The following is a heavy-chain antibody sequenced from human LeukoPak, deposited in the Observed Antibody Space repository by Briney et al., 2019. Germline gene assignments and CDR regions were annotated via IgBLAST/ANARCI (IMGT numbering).Heavy chain of an antibody. CDR3: ARVYGDYGRGHFDY. J-gene: IGHJ4*02. CDR1: GFTFSTYG. CDR2: ISSGSSYI. Sequence: VGSLRLSCEASGFTFSTYGINWVRQAPGKGLEWVSSISSGSSYIYYADSVKGRFTTSSDNAKNSLYLQMNSLRADDTAVYYCARVYGDYGRGHFDYWGQGTLVTVSS. V-gene: IGHV3-21*01. D-gene: IGHD4-17*01.